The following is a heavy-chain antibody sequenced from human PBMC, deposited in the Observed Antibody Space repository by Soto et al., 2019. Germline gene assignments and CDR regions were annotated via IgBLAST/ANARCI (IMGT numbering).Heavy chain of an antibody. CDR2: IYSGGST. CDR3: ARDLDFFGYFDY. J-gene: IGHJ4*02. D-gene: IGHD1-1*01. CDR1: EFTVSSNY. Sequence: PGGSLRLSCAASEFTVSSNYMSWVRQAPGKGLEWVSVIYSGGSTYYADSVKGRFTISRDNSKNTLYLQMNSLRAEDTAVYYCARDLDFFGYFDYWGQGTLVTVSS. V-gene: IGHV3-53*01.